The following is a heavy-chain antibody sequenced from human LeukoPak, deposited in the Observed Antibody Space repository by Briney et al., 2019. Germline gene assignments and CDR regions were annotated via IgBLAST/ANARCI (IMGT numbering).Heavy chain of an antibody. CDR2: IYYSGST. Sequence: PSETLSLTCTVSGGSISSHYWSWIRQPPGKGLEWIGYIYYSGSTNYNPSLKSRVTISVDTSKNQFSLKLSSVTAADTAVYYCARVDSVDTAMVFWFGNLDAFDIWGQGTVVTVSS. J-gene: IGHJ3*02. CDR1: GGSISSHY. V-gene: IGHV4-59*11. CDR3: ARVDSVDTAMVFWFGNLDAFDI. D-gene: IGHD5-18*01.